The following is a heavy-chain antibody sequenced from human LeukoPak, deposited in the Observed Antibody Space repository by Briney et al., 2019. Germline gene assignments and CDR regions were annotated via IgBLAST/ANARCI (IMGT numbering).Heavy chain of an antibody. V-gene: IGHV4-39*02. D-gene: IGHD3-3*01. Sequence: PSETLSLTCTVSGGSISSSSYYWGWIRQPPGKGLEWIGSIYYSGSTYYNPSLKSRVTISVDTSKNQFSLKLSSVTAADTAVYYCARDPYDFWSGFTYYYYGMDVWGQGPRSPSP. CDR1: GGSISSSSYY. J-gene: IGHJ6*02. CDR3: ARDPYDFWSGFTYYYYGMDV. CDR2: IYYSGST.